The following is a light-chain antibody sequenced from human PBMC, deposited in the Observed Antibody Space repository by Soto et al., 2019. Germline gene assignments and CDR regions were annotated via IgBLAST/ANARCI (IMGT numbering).Light chain of an antibody. CDR3: QQYSTDPFT. CDR1: RSITNW. CDR2: DAS. V-gene: IGKV1-5*01. J-gene: IGKJ3*01. Sequence: DIQMTQSPATLSASVGDRVTLTCRASRSITNWLAWFQQKPGKAPKLLIYDASNLERGVPSRFSGSGSGTEVTLSISSLQPDDFGTYYCQQYSTDPFTFGPGTIVDLK.